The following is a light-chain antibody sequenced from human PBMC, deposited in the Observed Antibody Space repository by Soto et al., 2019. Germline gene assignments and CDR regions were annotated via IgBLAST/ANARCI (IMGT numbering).Light chain of an antibody. CDR3: QQSDSTPP. Sequence: IQMTQSPSTLSGSEGERVTITCRASQGIINYLAWYQQKPGKAPKLLIYAASSLQSGVPSRFSGSGSGTDFTFAISSLQTEDFATYYCQQSDSTPPLGPGTRLETK. CDR2: AAS. J-gene: IGKJ5*01. V-gene: IGKV1-39*01. CDR1: QGIINY.